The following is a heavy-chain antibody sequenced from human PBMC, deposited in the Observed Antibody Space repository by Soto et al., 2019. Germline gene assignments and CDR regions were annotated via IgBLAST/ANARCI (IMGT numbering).Heavy chain of an antibody. J-gene: IGHJ4*02. CDR3: ARRWGYTFDY. D-gene: IGHD5-12*01. Sequence: SETLSLTCAVSGGSISSGGYSWSWIRQPPGKGLEWIGYIYNSGSTYYKPSLKNRVNISVDRSKNQFSLKLSFVTAADTAVYYCARRWGYTFDYWGQGTLVTVSS. V-gene: IGHV4-30-2*01. CDR2: IYNSGST. CDR1: GGSISSGGYS.